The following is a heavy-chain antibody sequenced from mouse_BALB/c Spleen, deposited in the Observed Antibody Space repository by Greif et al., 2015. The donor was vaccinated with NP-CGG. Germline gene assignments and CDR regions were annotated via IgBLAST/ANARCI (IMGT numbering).Heavy chain of an antibody. Sequence: EVQLQQSGAELVKPGASVKLSCTASGFNIKDTYMHWAKQRPEQGLEWIGRIDPANGNTKYDPKFQGKATITADTSSNTAYLQLSSLTSEDTAVYYCASGDYDGVGAMDYWGQGTSVTVSS. J-gene: IGHJ4*01. CDR2: IDPANGNT. CDR3: ASGDYDGVGAMDY. CDR1: GFNIKDTY. V-gene: IGHV14-3*02. D-gene: IGHD2-4*01.